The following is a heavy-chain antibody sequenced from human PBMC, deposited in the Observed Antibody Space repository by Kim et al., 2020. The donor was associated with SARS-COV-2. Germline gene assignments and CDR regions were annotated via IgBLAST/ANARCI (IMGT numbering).Heavy chain of an antibody. CDR3: ARARDIVVVPAAIFLDY. J-gene: IGHJ4*02. V-gene: IGHV1-69*01. Sequence: FQGRVTITADESTSTAYMELSSLRSEDTAVYYCARARDIVVVPAAIFLDYWGQGTLVTVSS. D-gene: IGHD2-2*01.